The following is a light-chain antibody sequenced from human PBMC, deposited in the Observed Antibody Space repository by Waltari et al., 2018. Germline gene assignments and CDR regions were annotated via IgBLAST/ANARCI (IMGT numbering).Light chain of an antibody. CDR2: WAS. CDR1: QSVLYNSNNKNY. CDR3: QQYYTTPFT. J-gene: IGKJ3*01. V-gene: IGKV4-1*01. Sequence: DIVMTQPPDSLAVSLGERATINCNSTQSVLYNSNNKNYLAWYQQKPGQPPKLLIYWASTRESGVPDRFSGSGSGTDFTLTVSSLQAEDVAVYYCQQYYTTPFTFGPGTKVDI.